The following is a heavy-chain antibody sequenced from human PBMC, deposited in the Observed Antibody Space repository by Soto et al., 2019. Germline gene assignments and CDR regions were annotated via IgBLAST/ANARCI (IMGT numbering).Heavy chain of an antibody. CDR2: IFSNDEK. Sequence: SGPTLVNPTETLTLTCTVSGFSLSNAIMGVSWIRQPPGKALEWLAHIFSNDEKSYSTSLKSRLTISKDTSKSQVVLTMTNMDPVDTATYYCASPSPARRGPDAFDIWGQGTMVTVSS. J-gene: IGHJ3*02. V-gene: IGHV2-26*01. D-gene: IGHD6-6*01. CDR1: GFSLSNAIMG. CDR3: ASPSPARRGPDAFDI.